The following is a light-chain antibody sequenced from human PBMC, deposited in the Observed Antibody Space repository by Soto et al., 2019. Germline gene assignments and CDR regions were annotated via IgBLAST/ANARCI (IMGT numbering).Light chain of an antibody. V-gene: IGKV3-20*01. CDR1: QSVSSIY. J-gene: IGKJ2*01. CDR2: GAS. Sequence: EIVLTQSPGTLSLSPGERATLSCRASQSVSSIYLAWYQQKPGQAPRLLIYGASSRATGIPDRFSGSGSGTAFTLNNSRLEPEDFEVYYCHQYGSTYTFGQGTKLEIK. CDR3: HQYGSTYT.